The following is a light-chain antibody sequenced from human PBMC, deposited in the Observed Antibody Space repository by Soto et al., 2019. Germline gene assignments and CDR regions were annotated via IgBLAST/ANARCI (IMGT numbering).Light chain of an antibody. CDR1: HDITQS. V-gene: IGKV1-33*01. CDR3: QQYYILPIT. J-gene: IGKJ5*01. CDR2: DAI. Sequence: DVQMTQSPSSLSASVGDRVTLTCRASHDITQSLNWYQQKPGKAPKLLIFDAINLKTGVPTRFSGSGSATDFTFTISSLQPEDIATYYCQQYYILPITFGQGTRLEIK.